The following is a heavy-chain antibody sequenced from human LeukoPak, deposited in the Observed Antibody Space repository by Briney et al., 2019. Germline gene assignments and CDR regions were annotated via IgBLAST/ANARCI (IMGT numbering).Heavy chain of an antibody. D-gene: IGHD3-3*01. CDR3: ARHARSGYFNWFDP. Sequence: GESLKISCKGSGYIFTNYWIGWVRQMPGKGLEWMGIIYPGDSDTRYSPSFQGQVTISADKSISTAYLQWSSLKAPDTAMYYCARHARSGYFNWFDPWGQGTLVTVSS. V-gene: IGHV5-51*01. CDR1: GYIFTNYW. CDR2: IYPGDSDT. J-gene: IGHJ5*02.